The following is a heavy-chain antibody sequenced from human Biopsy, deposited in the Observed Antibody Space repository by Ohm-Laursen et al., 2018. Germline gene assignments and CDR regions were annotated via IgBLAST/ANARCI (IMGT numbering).Heavy chain of an antibody. V-gene: IGHV3-21*01. CDR3: ARVLLPAAAVHYGMDV. J-gene: IGHJ6*02. CDR2: ISSSSNFI. CDR1: GLTFSRHS. D-gene: IGHD2-2*01. Sequence: SLRLSCAASGLTFSRHSMHWVRQAPGKGLEWVSSISSSSNFIYYGDSVKGRFTISRDNAKNSLYLQMNSLRAEDTAVYYCARVLLPAAAVHYGMDVWGQGTTVTVSS.